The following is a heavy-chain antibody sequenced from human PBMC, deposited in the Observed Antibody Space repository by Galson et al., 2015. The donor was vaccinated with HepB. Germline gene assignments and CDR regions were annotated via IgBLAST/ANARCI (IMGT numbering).Heavy chain of an antibody. Sequence: SLRLSCAASGFIFSSYSINWVRQAPGKGLEWISYISSSSTKIYYADSVKDRFTFSRDNAKNSLYLQMNSLRAEDTAVYYCARVGDGYHVGIDYWGQGTLVTVSS. D-gene: IGHD5-24*01. CDR2: ISSSSTKI. J-gene: IGHJ4*02. CDR1: GFIFSSYS. CDR3: ARVGDGYHVGIDY. V-gene: IGHV3-48*01.